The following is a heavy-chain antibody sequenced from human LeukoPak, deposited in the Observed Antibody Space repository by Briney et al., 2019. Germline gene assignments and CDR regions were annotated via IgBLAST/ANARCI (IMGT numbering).Heavy chain of an antibody. Sequence: PGGSLRLSCSASGFTFSSYAMHWVRQAPGKGLEYVSAISSNGGSTYYADSVKGRFTISRDNSKNTLYLQMSSLRAEDTAVYYCVKGSGATTARGDVWGKGTTVTVPS. CDR2: ISSNGGST. V-gene: IGHV3-64D*06. D-gene: IGHD1-1*01. CDR3: VKGSGATTARGDV. CDR1: GFTFSSYA. J-gene: IGHJ6*04.